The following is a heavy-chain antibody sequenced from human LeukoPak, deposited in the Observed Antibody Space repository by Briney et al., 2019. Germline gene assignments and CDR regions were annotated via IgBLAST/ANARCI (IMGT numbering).Heavy chain of an antibody. J-gene: IGHJ5*02. CDR1: GGSISTSRYY. CDR2: IYYSGAT. D-gene: IGHD2-15*01. V-gene: IGHV4-39*01. CDR3: ARLFCSGGSCPGWFDP. Sequence: PSETLSLTCSVSGGSISTSRYYWGWIRQTPGKGLEWIGSIYYSGATYYNPSLKSRVTISVRTSRNQFSLRLSSVTAADTAVYYCARLFCSGGSCPGWFDPRGQGTLVTVSS.